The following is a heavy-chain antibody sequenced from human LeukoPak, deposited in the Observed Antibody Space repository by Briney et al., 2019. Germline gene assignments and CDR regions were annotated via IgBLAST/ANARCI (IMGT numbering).Heavy chain of an antibody. CDR3: AVYGGNWDFDS. CDR1: NGFDNLYF. Sequence: KTSETLSLTCAVYNGFDNLYFMLVRQPPGKGLEWIGEMTYRGSANYNPSLRSRVTISINVSQRQFSLILKSVTAADTATNYCAVYGGNWDFDSWGQGTPVTVSS. CDR2: MTYRGSA. J-gene: IGHJ4*02. V-gene: IGHV4-34*01. D-gene: IGHD4/OR15-4a*01.